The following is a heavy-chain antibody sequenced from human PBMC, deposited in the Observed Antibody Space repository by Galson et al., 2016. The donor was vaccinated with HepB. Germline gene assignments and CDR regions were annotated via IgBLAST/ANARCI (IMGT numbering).Heavy chain of an antibody. CDR3: ARDTSYGGQEVY. CDR1: GISVSNSY. D-gene: IGHD4-23*01. Sequence: SLRLSCAASGISVSNSYMSWVRQAPGKGLEWVSVLYAAGSTFYAGSAKGRFTISRDNSKNTLYPQMNSLRVEDTAVYYCARDTSYGGQEVYWGRGTLVTVSS. V-gene: IGHV3-53*01. J-gene: IGHJ4*02. CDR2: LYAAGST.